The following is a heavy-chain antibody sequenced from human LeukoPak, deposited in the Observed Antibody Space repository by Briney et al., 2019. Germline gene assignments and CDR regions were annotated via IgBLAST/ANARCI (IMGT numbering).Heavy chain of an antibody. CDR1: GGSFSGYY. CDR2: INHSGST. Sequence: SETLSLTCAVYGGSFSGYYWSWIRQPPGKGLEWIGEINHSGSTNYNPSPKSRVTISVDTSKNQFSLKLSSVTAADTAVYYCARRYCGSGTYLIFDYWGQAILVTVSS. D-gene: IGHD3-10*01. CDR3: ARRYCGSGTYLIFDY. J-gene: IGHJ4*02. V-gene: IGHV4-34*01.